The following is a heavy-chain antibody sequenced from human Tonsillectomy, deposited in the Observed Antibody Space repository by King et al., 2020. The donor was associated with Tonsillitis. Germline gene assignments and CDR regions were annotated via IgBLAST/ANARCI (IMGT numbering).Heavy chain of an antibody. Sequence: VQLVESGGGVVQPGRSLRLSCAASGFTFSSYGMHWVRQAPGKGLEWMAVISYDGDNEYHADSVKGRFTISRDNSKNTLYLEMTSLRAEDTAVYFCASSRPGSSLYGGDYWGQGTLVTVSS. V-gene: IGHV3-30*03. J-gene: IGHJ4*02. CDR1: GFTFSSYG. D-gene: IGHD6-13*01. CDR2: ISYDGDNE. CDR3: ASSRPGSSLYGGDY.